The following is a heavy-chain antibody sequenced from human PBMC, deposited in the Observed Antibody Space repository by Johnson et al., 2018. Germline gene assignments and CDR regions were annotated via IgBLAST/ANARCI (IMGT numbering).Heavy chain of an antibody. D-gene: IGHD6-13*01. J-gene: IGHJ6*03. Sequence: QVQLQESGPGLLKPSETLSLTCPVSGGSISSYYWSWIRQPPGKGLEWIGYIYYSGSTNYNPSLKSRVTISVDTSKNQFSLKLTSVTAADTAVYYCARTPGSSYYPYYYLDVWGKGTTVTVSS. V-gene: IGHV4-59*01. CDR3: ARTPGSSYYPYYYLDV. CDR1: GGSISSYY. CDR2: IYYSGST.